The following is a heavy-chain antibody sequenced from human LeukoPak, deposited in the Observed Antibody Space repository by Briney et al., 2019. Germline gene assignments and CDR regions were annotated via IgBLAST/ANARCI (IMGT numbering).Heavy chain of an antibody. CDR3: ARARSSYGYGDAFDI. J-gene: IGHJ3*02. V-gene: IGHV3-30*04. D-gene: IGHD5-18*01. CDR1: GFTFSTYA. Sequence: ARSLRLSCAASGFTFSTYAMHWICKAQAKGMDLVAVISYDGSSKYYADSVKGRFTISRDNSKNTLYLQMNSLRAEDTAVYYCARARSSYGYGDAFDIWGQGTMVTVSS. CDR2: ISYDGSSK.